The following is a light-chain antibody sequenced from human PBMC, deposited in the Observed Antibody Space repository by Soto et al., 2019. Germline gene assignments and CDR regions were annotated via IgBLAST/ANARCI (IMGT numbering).Light chain of an antibody. Sequence: IILSPSPAAVSLSQEARATLSCRSSQSVKTFLLWYKHRPGQAPRVLIYDAYHRATGIPARFRGSGSGTDFTLTISSLEPEDFAVYYCQQRSNLLTVGGGTKV. J-gene: IGKJ4*01. CDR1: QSVKTF. V-gene: IGKV3-11*01. CDR3: QQRSNLLT. CDR2: DAY.